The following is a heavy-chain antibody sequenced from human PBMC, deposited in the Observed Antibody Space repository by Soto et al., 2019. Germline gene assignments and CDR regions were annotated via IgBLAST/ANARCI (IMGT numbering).Heavy chain of an antibody. CDR1: GFTFSDHY. D-gene: IGHD3-10*01. CDR3: ARVKSGASGGFDP. J-gene: IGHJ5*02. V-gene: IGHV3-72*01. CDR2: TRNKANSYTT. Sequence: EVQLVESGGGLVKPGGSLRLSCAASGFTFSDHYMDWVRQAPGKGLEWVGRTRNKANSYTTEYAASVKGRFTISRDDSKNSLYLQMNSLKTEDTAVYYCARVKSGASGGFDPWGQGTLVTVSS.